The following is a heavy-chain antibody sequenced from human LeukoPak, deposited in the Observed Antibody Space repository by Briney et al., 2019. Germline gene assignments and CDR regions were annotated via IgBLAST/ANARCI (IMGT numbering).Heavy chain of an antibody. D-gene: IGHD3-16*02. CDR2: IGSDVRGT. CDR1: GFTVSRYW. CDR3: ARTVTDAFDL. V-gene: IGHV3-74*03. Sequence: PGGSLRLSCAASGFTVSRYWMHCVPPAPGKGFVWVSCIGSDVRGTTYEDSVKGRFIISRDNAEITLYLLRNSVRAEDRAVYYCARTVTDAFDLGGRGTMVTVS. J-gene: IGHJ3*01.